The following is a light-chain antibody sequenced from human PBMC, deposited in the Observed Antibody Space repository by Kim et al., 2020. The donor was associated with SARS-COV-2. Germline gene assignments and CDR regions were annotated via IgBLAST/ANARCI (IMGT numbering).Light chain of an antibody. CDR3: QVWASSSDHWV. V-gene: IGLV3-21*04. Sequence: SYELTQPPSVSVAPGKTARITCGRNNIGSKSVHWYQQKAGQAPVLVIDSDNDRPSGIPERFSGSNSGNTATLTISRVEAGDEADYYCQVWASSSDHWVFG. CDR2: SDN. J-gene: IGLJ3*02. CDR1: NIGSKS.